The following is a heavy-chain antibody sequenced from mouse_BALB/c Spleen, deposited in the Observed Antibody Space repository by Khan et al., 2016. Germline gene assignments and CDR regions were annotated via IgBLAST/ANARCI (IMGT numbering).Heavy chain of an antibody. V-gene: IGHV7-3*02. Sequence: EVELVESGGGLVQPGGSLRLSCATSGFTFTDYYMSWVRQPPGKALEWLGFIRNKANGYTTEYSASVKGRFTISRDNSQRIHYLQMNTLRAEDSGTCYCARDTGTWFAYWGQGTLVTVS. CDR3: ARDTGTWFAY. CDR1: GFTFTDYY. CDR2: IRNKANGYTT. D-gene: IGHD4-1*01. J-gene: IGHJ3*01.